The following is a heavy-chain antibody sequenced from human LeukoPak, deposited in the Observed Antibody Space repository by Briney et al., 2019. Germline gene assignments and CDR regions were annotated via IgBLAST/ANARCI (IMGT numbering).Heavy chain of an antibody. D-gene: IGHD2-21*01. CDR3: AREAPILAYGMDV. CDR1: GGSISSGGYY. V-gene: IGHV4-31*03. Sequence: LSETLSLTCTVSGGSISSGGYYWSWIRQHPGKGLEWIGYIYYSGSTYYNPSLKSRVTISVDTSKNQISLKLSSVTAADTAVYYCAREAPILAYGMDVWGQGTTVTVSS. CDR2: IYYSGST. J-gene: IGHJ6*02.